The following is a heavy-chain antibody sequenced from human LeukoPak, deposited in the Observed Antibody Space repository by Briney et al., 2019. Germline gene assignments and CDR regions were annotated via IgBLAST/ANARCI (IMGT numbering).Heavy chain of an antibody. V-gene: IGHV1-69*02. CDR2: MIPILGIP. CDR1: GGSFRSYT. D-gene: IGHD3-22*01. CDR3: ARDSGYDPVDAFDI. Sequence: SVNVSCMASGGSFRSYTLSWVRQAPGPGHEWMGRMIPILGIPNYAQKFQGGVTITADKSTSAAYMELSSLRSEDTAVYYCARDSGYDPVDAFDIWGQGTMVTVSS. J-gene: IGHJ3*02.